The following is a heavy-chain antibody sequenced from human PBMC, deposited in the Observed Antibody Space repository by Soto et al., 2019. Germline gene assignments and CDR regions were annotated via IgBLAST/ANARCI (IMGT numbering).Heavy chain of an antibody. CDR2: ISYDGSNK. D-gene: IGHD6-19*01. V-gene: IGHV3-30-3*01. CDR1: GFTFSSYA. CDR3: ARKLVAVAGNWFDP. Sequence: QVQLVESGGGVVQPGRSLRLSCAASGFTFSSYAMHWVRQAPGKGLEWVAVISYDGSNKYYADSVKGRFTISRDNSKNTLYLQMNSLRAEDTAVYYCARKLVAVAGNWFDPWGQGTLVTVSS. J-gene: IGHJ5*02.